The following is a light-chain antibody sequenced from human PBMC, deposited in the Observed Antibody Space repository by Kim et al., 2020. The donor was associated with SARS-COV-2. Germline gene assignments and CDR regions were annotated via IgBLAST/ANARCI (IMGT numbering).Light chain of an antibody. J-gene: IGKJ4*01. CDR3: QKYNSAPPLT. CDR1: QGISSY. V-gene: IGKV1-27*01. CDR2: AAS. Sequence: DIQMTQSPSSLSASVGDRVTITCRARQGISSYLAWYQQKPGKVPKLLIYAASTLQSGVPSRFSGSGSGTDFTLTISSLQPEDAATYYCQKYNSAPPLTFGGGTKLEI.